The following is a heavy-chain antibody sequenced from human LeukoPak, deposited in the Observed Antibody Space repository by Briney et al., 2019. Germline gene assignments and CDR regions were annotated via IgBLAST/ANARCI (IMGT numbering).Heavy chain of an antibody. CDR3: GRDVRYRSASYYLDY. Sequence: SETLSLTCTVSGGSISSYDWSWIRQPAGKGLEWIGRIYTSGSTNYNPSLKSRVTMSVDTSKNQFSLKLSSVTAADPTVYYCGRDVRYRSASYYLDYWGQGTLVTVSS. V-gene: IGHV4-4*07. CDR1: GGSISSYD. D-gene: IGHD3-10*01. CDR2: IYTSGST. J-gene: IGHJ4*02.